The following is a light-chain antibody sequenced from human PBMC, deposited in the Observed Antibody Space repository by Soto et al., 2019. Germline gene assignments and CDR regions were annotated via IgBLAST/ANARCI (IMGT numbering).Light chain of an antibody. CDR1: QSISRY. CDR2: SAS. J-gene: IGKJ5*01. V-gene: IGKV1-8*01. CDR3: QQFYSAPIT. Sequence: AVRMTQSPWSLSASTGDRVTITCRASQSISRYLNWYQQKPGRAPNLLIYSASTLHSGVPSRFSGTKSATDFTLTITSLQPEDFATYYCQQFYSAPITFGQRTRLAI.